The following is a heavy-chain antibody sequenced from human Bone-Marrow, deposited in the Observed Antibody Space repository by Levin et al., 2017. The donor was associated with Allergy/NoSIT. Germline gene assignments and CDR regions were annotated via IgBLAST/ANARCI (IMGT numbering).Heavy chain of an antibody. J-gene: IGHJ4*02. V-gene: IGHV3-30-3*01. Sequence: GGSLRLSCAASGFTFSTYAMHWVRQAPGKGLEWVAVISYDGSNKYYADSVKGRFTISRDNSKNTLYLQMNSLRAEDTAVYYCARGDCSSTSCYFWELADYWGQGTLVTVSS. CDR1: GFTFSTYA. CDR3: ARGDCSSTSCYFWELADY. CDR2: ISYDGSNK. D-gene: IGHD2-2*01.